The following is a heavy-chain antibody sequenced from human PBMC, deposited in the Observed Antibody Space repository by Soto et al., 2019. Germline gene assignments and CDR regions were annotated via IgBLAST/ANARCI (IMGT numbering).Heavy chain of an antibody. V-gene: IGHV5-51*01. Sequence: PGESLNISCKGSVYGFSRYWIGWVRQMPGKGLEWMGIIYPGDSDIRYSPSFQGQVTISADTSISTAYLQWSSLKASDTAIYYCARRRGSGSDYYYNYGMGVWGQGTTVTVSS. D-gene: IGHD1-26*01. CDR2: IYPGDSDI. CDR3: ARRRGSGSDYYYNYGMGV. J-gene: IGHJ6*02. CDR1: VYGFSRYW.